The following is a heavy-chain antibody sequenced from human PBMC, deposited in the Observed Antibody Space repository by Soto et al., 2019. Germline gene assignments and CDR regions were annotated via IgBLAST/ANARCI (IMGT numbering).Heavy chain of an antibody. V-gene: IGHV3-30-3*01. D-gene: IGHD5-18*01. CDR2: KSYDGSNK. CDR1: GFTFSSYA. Sequence: LRLSWAASGFTFSSYAMHWVRQAPGKGLEWVAVKSYDGSNKYYADSVKGRFTISRDNSKNTLYLQMNSLRAEDTAVYYCARGAGYSYGYGAFDIWGQGTMVTVSS. CDR3: ARGAGYSYGYGAFDI. J-gene: IGHJ3*02.